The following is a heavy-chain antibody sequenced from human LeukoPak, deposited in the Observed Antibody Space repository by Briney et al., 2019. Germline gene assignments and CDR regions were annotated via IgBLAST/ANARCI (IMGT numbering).Heavy chain of an antibody. CDR3: ARGGQGDGYSADDAFDI. CDR2: TNYRSKWYN. J-gene: IGHJ3*02. D-gene: IGHD5-24*01. V-gene: IGHV6-1*01. Sequence: SQTLSLTCAISGNSVSSNSAAWNWIRQSPSRGLEWLGRTNYRSKWYNDYAVSVKSRITINPDTSKNQFSLQLNSVTPEDTAVYYCARGGQGDGYSADDAFDIWGQGTMVTVSS. CDR1: GNSVSSNSAA.